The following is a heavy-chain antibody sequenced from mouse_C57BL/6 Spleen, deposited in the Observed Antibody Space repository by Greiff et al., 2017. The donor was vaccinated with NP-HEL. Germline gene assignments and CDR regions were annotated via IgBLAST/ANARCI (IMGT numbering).Heavy chain of an antibody. CDR2: IDPSDSYT. V-gene: IGHV1-50*01. Sequence: QVQLQQPGAELVKPGASVKLSCKASGYTFTSYWMQWVKQRPGQGLEWIGEIDPSDSYTNYNQKFKGKATLTVDTSSSTAYMQLSSLTSEDSAVYYCARGGPIYDGYYGAMDYWGQGTSVTVSS. CDR3: ARGGPIYDGYYGAMDY. J-gene: IGHJ4*01. CDR1: GYTFTSYW. D-gene: IGHD2-3*01.